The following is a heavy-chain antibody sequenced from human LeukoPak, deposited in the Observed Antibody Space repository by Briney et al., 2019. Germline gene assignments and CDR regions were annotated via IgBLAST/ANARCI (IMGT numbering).Heavy chain of an antibody. D-gene: IGHD3-10*01. Sequence: SETLSLTCAVSGYSISSGYYWGWIRQPPGKGLEWIGSIYHSGSTYYNPSLKSRVTISVDTSKNQFSLKLNSVTAADTAVYYRARAPGFGECHFDYWGQGTLVTVSS. J-gene: IGHJ4*02. CDR1: GYSISSGYY. V-gene: IGHV4-38-2*01. CDR2: IYHSGST. CDR3: ARAPGFGECHFDY.